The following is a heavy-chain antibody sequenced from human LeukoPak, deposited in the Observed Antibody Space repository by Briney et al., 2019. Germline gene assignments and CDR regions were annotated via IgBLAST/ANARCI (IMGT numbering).Heavy chain of an antibody. Sequence: GGSLRLSCAASGFTFSTYAMSWVRQAPGKGLEWVSLIGGSDGRTRYADSVKGRFTISRDNSKNTLYLEMNSLRAEDTAVYYCSKDSSSYDWGYMDVWGKGTTVTISS. V-gene: IGHV3-23*01. CDR3: SKDSSSYDWGYMDV. D-gene: IGHD3-22*01. CDR2: IGGSDGRT. CDR1: GFTFSTYA. J-gene: IGHJ6*03.